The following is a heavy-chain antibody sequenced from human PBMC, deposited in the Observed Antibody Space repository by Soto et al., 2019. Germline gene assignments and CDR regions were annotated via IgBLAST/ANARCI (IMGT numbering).Heavy chain of an antibody. CDR1: GFTSSSYW. V-gene: IGHV3-74*01. CDR3: ARDTYYYDSSDHFSADAFDI. CDR2: ISNDGSST. D-gene: IGHD3-22*01. Sequence: EVQLVESGGGLVQPGGSLRLSCAASGFTSSSYWIHWVRQAPGKGLVWVSRISNDGSSTNYADSVKGRFTISRDNAKNTVYRQMNSLRAEDTSVYYCARDTYYYDSSDHFSADAFDIWGQGTMVTVSS. J-gene: IGHJ3*02.